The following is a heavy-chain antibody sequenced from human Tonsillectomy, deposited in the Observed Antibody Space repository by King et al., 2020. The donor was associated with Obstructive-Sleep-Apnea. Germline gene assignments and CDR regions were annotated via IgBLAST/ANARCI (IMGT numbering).Heavy chain of an antibody. J-gene: IGHJ6*02. V-gene: IGHV3-9*01. Sequence: VQLVESGGGLVQPGGSLRLSCAASGFTFDEYAMHWVRQAPGKGLEWVSGISWNGGSIAYADSMKGRFTISRDNAKNSLYLQMNSLSTEDTALYYCAKGASDYSYGMDVWGQGTTVTVS. CDR3: AKGASDYSYGMDV. CDR1: GFTFDEYA. CDR2: ISWNGGSI.